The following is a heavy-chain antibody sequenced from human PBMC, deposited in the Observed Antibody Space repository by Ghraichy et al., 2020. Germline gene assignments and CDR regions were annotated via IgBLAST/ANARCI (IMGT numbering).Heavy chain of an antibody. V-gene: IGHV3-7*03. CDR3: SRDRPYYGSGSYPLGIFDY. D-gene: IGHD3-10*01. J-gene: IGHJ4*02. Sequence: GESLNISCAASGFTFSSYWMSWVRQAPGKGLEWVANIKQDGSEKYYVDSVKGRFTISRDNAKNSLYLQMNSLRAEDTAVYYWSRDRPYYGSGSYPLGIFDYWGQGTLVTVSS. CDR2: IKQDGSEK. CDR1: GFTFSSYW.